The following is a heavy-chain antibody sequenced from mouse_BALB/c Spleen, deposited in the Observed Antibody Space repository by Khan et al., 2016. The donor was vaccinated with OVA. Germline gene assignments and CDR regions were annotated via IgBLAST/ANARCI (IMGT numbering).Heavy chain of an antibody. J-gene: IGHJ3*01. Sequence: QVQLKQSGAELARPGASVKMSCKASGYTFTSYTIHWIKLRPGQGLEWIGFINPSNGYTNYNQKFKDKATLTADKSSTTVYMQLSSLTSDDSVVYNCVRDGAYHRNDGWFAYWGQGTLVTVSA. CDR2: INPSNGYT. D-gene: IGHD2-14*01. CDR1: GYTFTSYT. CDR3: VRDGAYHRNDGWFAY. V-gene: IGHV1-4*01.